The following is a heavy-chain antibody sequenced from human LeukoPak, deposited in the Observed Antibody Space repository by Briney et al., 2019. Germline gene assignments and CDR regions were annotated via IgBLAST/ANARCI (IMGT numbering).Heavy chain of an antibody. Sequence: ASVKVSCKASGYTFTSYAMNWVRQAPGQGLEWMGWINTNTGNPTYAQGFTGRFVFSLDTSVSTAYLQISSLKAEDTAVYYCAREGWPSYYYYYMDVWGKGTTVTVSS. V-gene: IGHV7-4-1*02. CDR1: GYTFTSYA. CDR2: INTNTGNP. CDR3: AREGWPSYYYYYMDV. J-gene: IGHJ6*03. D-gene: IGHD2-15*01.